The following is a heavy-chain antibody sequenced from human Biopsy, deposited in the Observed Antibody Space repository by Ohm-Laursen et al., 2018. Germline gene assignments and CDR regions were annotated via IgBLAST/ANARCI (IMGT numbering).Heavy chain of an antibody. D-gene: IGHD3-3*01. Sequence: SQTLSLTCNVPGGDINNYYWSWIRQPAGKGLEWIGDVYYSGSTNRNPSLKSRVTILVDTSKNQFSLKLNSVTAADTAVYYCGRRGVVITHDAFDTWGQGTMVTVSS. CDR2: VYYSGST. J-gene: IGHJ3*02. V-gene: IGHV4-59*08. CDR3: GRRGVVITHDAFDT. CDR1: GGDINNYY.